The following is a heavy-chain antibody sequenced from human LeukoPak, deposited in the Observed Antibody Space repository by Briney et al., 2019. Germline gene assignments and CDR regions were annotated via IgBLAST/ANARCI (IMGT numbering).Heavy chain of an antibody. Sequence: GGSLRLSCAASGFTFSRYSMNWVRQAPGKGLEWVSCISSSSLYIYYADSVKGRFTISRDNAKNSLYLQMNSLRAEDTAVYYCAELGITMIGGVWGKGTTVTISS. J-gene: IGHJ6*04. CDR3: AELGITMIGGV. CDR1: GFTFSRYS. CDR2: ISSSSLYI. V-gene: IGHV3-21*01. D-gene: IGHD3-10*02.